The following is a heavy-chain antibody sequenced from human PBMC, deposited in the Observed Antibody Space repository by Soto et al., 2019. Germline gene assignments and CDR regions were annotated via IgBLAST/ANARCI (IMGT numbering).Heavy chain of an antibody. D-gene: IGHD6-13*01. CDR3: ARTLRSSSWYHHLGY. V-gene: IGHV1-69*01. Sequence: QVQLVQSGAEVKKPGSSVKVSCKASGGTFSSYAISWVRQAPGQGLEWMGGIIPIFGTANYEQKFQGRVTITADESTSTAYMELSSLRSEDTAVYYCARTLRSSSWYHHLGYWGQGTLVTVSS. CDR1: GGTFSSYA. CDR2: IIPIFGTA. J-gene: IGHJ4*02.